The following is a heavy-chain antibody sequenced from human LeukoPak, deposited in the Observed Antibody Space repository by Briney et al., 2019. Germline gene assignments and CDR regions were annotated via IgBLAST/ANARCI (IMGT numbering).Heavy chain of an antibody. CDR3: ARSIQIWFRGDDHYHYHMDV. CDR1: EYTFTTFD. V-gene: IGHV1-8*01. D-gene: IGHD5-18*01. J-gene: IGHJ6*03. Sequence: ASVKVSCKASEYTFTTFDINWVRQTPGQGLEWMAWMNPNNGKIDYSQKFQDRVAISKNTSISTAYMELSSLRSEDTAVYYCARSIQIWFRGDDHYHYHMDVWGKGTTVIVSS. CDR2: MNPNNGKI.